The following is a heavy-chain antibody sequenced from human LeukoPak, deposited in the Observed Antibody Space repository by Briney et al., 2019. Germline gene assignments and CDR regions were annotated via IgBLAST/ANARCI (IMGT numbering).Heavy chain of an antibody. CDR1: GFTFSSYA. Sequence: GGSLRLSCAASGFTFSSYAMSWVRQAPGKGLEWVSFIGYEGVHKYYADSVKGRFTISEDNSKATLYLQMNSLRPEDTAVYYCAKDLHGGYSSDYWGQGTLVTVSS. D-gene: IGHD4-23*01. V-gene: IGHV3-30*02. CDR3: AKDLHGGYSSDY. J-gene: IGHJ4*02. CDR2: IGYEGVHK.